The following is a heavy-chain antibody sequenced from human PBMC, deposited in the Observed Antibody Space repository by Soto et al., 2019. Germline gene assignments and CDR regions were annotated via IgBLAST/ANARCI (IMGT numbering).Heavy chain of an antibody. CDR3: ARDGDYYDSSGQNHFDY. CDR2: ISSSGSTI. CDR1: GFTFSSYE. Sequence: GGSLRLSCAASGFTFSSYEMNWVRQAPGKGLEWVSYISSSGSTIYYADSVKGRFTISRDNAKNSLYLQMNSLRAEDTAVYYCARDGDYYDSSGQNHFDYWGQGTLVTVSS. V-gene: IGHV3-48*03. D-gene: IGHD3-22*01. J-gene: IGHJ4*02.